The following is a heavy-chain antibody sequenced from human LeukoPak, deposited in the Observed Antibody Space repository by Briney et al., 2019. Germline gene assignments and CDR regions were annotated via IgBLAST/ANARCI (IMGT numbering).Heavy chain of an antibody. D-gene: IGHD6-19*01. Sequence: PSEALSLTGTVSGGSISRSSYYWVWIRQPPGKGLEWIGSIYYSGSTNYNPSLKSRVTISVDTSKNQFSLKLSSVTAADTAVYYCARYSPQGQWLVRGFDYWGQGTLVTVSS. CDR1: GGSISRSSYY. CDR3: ARYSPQGQWLVRGFDY. V-gene: IGHV4-39*07. CDR2: IYYSGST. J-gene: IGHJ4*02.